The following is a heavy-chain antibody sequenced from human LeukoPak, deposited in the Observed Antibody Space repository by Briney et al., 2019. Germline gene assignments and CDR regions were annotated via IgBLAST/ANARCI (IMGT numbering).Heavy chain of an antibody. Sequence: PGGSLRLSCAASGFTFSSYAMSWVRQAPGKGLEWVAFIRYDGSNKYYADSVKGRFTISRDNSKNTLYLQMNSLRAEDTAVYYCAKGHHLYSSSWELDYWGQGTLVTVSS. CDR3: AKGHHLYSSSWELDY. J-gene: IGHJ4*02. D-gene: IGHD6-13*01. CDR2: IRYDGSNK. V-gene: IGHV3-30*02. CDR1: GFTFSSYA.